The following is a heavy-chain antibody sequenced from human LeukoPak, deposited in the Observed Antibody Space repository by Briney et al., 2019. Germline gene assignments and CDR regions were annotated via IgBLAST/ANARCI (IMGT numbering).Heavy chain of an antibody. D-gene: IGHD1-1*01. J-gene: IGHJ4*02. CDR3: GRAFPPLRTSAAGDF. CDR1: GFTFSDYD. Sequence: GGSLILTCSASGFTFSDYDMNWVRQAPGKGLEWVSSISYLSTHVYYGDSVKGRFSISRDNAKNSLYLQMNSLGAEDTAIYYCGRAFPPLRTSAAGDFWGQG. V-gene: IGHV3-21*01. CDR2: ISYLSTHV.